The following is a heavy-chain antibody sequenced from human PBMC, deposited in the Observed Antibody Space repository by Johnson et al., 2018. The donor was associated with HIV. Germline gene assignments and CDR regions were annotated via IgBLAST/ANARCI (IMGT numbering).Heavy chain of an antibody. CDR1: GFSFSTYW. V-gene: IGHV3-7*01. Sequence: EVQLVESGGGVVQPGGSLRISCAASGFSFSTYWMRWVRQAPGRGLEWVANIKPDGSEKYYVDSVKGRFTISRDNAKNSVYLQMNSLRGEDTAVYYCAGSPSEWDAFDIWGQGTMVTVSS. D-gene: IGHD3-3*01. J-gene: IGHJ3*02. CDR3: AGSPSEWDAFDI. CDR2: IKPDGSEK.